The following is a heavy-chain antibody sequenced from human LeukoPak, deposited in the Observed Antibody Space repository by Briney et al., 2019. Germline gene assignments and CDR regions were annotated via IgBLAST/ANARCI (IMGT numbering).Heavy chain of an antibody. V-gene: IGHV4-59*01. D-gene: IGHD3-10*01. J-gene: IGHJ5*02. Sequence: PSETLSPTCTVSGGSISSYYWSWIRQPPGKGLEWIGYIYYSGSTNYNPSLKSRVTISVDTSKNQFSLKLSSVTAADTAVYYCARDRDNWFDPWGQGTLVTVSS. CDR3: ARDRDNWFDP. CDR1: GGSISSYY. CDR2: IYYSGST.